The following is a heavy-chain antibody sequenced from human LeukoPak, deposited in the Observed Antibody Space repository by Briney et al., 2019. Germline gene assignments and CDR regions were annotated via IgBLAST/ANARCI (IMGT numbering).Heavy chain of an antibody. CDR3: ARQTGVDAFDI. CDR1: GYSISSGYY. V-gene: IGHV4-38-2*01. D-gene: IGHD1-14*01. CDR2: IYHSGST. J-gene: IGHJ3*02. Sequence: PSETLSLTRAVSGYSISSGYYWGWIRQPPGKGLEWIGSIYHSGSTYYNPSLKRRVTISVDTSNNQFSLNLSSVTAADTAVYYCARQTGVDAFDIWGQGTMVTVSS.